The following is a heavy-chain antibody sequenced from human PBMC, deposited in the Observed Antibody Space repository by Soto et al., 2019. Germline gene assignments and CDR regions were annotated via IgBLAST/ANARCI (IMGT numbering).Heavy chain of an antibody. D-gene: IGHD6-13*01. CDR3: ARVIAAAADFDY. J-gene: IGHJ4*02. CDR1: GYTFTSYG. Sequence: GASVKVSCKASGYTFTSYGISWVRQAPGQGIEWTGWISAYNGNTNYAQKLQGRVTMTPDTSTNTAYMELRNLRSDETAVYYCARVIAAAADFDYWGQGTLVTVSS. V-gene: IGHV1-18*01. CDR2: ISAYNGNT.